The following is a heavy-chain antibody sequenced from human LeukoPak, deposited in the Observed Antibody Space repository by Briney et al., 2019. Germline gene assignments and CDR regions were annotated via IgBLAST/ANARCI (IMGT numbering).Heavy chain of an antibody. CDR3: ARDLGQDDFWSGPHDAFDI. V-gene: IGHV4-61*02. CDR2: IYTSGST. J-gene: IGHJ3*02. D-gene: IGHD3-3*01. CDR1: GGSISSGSYY. Sequence: SETLSLTCTVSGGSISSGSYYWSWIRQPAGKGLEWIGRIYTSGSTNYNPSLKSRVTISVDTSKNQFSLKLSSVTAADTAVYYCARDLGQDDFWSGPHDAFDIWGQGTMVTVSS.